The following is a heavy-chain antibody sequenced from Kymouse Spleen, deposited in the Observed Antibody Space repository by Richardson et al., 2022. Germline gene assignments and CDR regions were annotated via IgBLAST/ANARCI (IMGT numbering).Heavy chain of an antibody. Sequence: QVQLQQWGAGLLKPSETLSLTCAVYGGSFSGYYWSWIRQPPGKGLEWIGEINHSGSTNYNPSLKSRVTISVDTSKNQFSLKLSSVTAADTAVYYCARGEAAALWGQGTLVTVSS. V-gene: IGHV4-34*01. D-gene: IGHD6-13*01. CDR3: ARGEAAAL. CDR1: GGSFSGYY. CDR2: INHSGST. J-gene: IGHJ4*02,IGHJ5*02.